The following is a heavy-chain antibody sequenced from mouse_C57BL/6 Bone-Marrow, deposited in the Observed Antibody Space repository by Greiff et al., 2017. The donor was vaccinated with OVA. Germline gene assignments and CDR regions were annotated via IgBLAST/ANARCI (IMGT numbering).Heavy chain of an antibody. CDR2: INPGSGGT. D-gene: IGHD2-4*01. V-gene: IGHV1-54*01. Sequence: VQLQQSGAELVRPGTSVKVSCTASGYAFTNYLIEWVKQRPGQGLEWIGVINPGSGGTNYNEKFKGKATLTADKSSSTAYMQLSSLTSEDSAVYFCARLGDYGGFDYWGQGTTLTVSS. CDR3: ARLGDYGGFDY. CDR1: GYAFTNYL. J-gene: IGHJ2*01.